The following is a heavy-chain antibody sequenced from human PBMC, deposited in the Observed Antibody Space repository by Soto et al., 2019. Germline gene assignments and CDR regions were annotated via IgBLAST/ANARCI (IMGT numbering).Heavy chain of an antibody. V-gene: IGHV4-31*03. D-gene: IGHD2-21*02. Sequence: QVQLQESGPGLVKPSQTLSLTCTVSGASISSGGYYWSWIRQHPGRGLEWIGYIYYTGSTFYNPSLKSRVTISVDTSKTQFSLRLSSVTAADTAVYYCARLTDDPGGNSDWLDPWGQGTLVTVSS. CDR3: ARLTDDPGGNSDWLDP. CDR2: IYYTGST. CDR1: GASISSGGYY. J-gene: IGHJ5*02.